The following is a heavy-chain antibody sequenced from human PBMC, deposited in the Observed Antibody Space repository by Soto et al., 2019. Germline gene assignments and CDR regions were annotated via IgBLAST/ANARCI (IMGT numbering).Heavy chain of an antibody. CDR1: GFTFSSYS. V-gene: IGHV3-21*01. Sequence: GGSLRLSCAASGFTFSSYSMNWVRQAPGKGLEWVSSISSSSSYIYYADSVKGRFTISRDNAKNSLYLQMNSLRAEDTAVYYCAREIVVALVFNYWGQGTLVTVS. D-gene: IGHD3-22*01. CDR3: AREIVVALVFNY. J-gene: IGHJ4*02. CDR2: ISSSSSYI.